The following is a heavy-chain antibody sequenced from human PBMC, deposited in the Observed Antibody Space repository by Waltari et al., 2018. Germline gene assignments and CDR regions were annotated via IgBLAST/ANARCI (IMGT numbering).Heavy chain of an antibody. CDR3: SNYQDSPRWFGEAHFDY. D-gene: IGHD3-10*01. V-gene: IGHV3-23*01. Sequence: SGCTFSSYAMSWVRQAPGKGLEWVSAISGSGGSTYYADSVKGRFTISRDNSKTTLYLQMNSLSAEDTAVYYCSNYQDSPRWFGEAHFDYWGQGTLVTVSS. CDR2: ISGSGGST. CDR1: GCTFSSYA. J-gene: IGHJ4*02.